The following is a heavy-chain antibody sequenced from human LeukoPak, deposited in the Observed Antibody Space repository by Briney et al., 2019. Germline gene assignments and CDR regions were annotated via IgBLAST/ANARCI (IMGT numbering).Heavy chain of an antibody. CDR2: ISSTGGTI. V-gene: IGHV3-48*03. Sequence: PGGSLRLSCAASGFTFSGYAMNWVRQAPGKGLEWLSHISSTGGTIYYADSVKGRLTVSRDNAKNSLYLQMNSLRAEDTAVYYCAKSDPYGDSLIEIWGQGALVTVYS. J-gene: IGHJ4*02. D-gene: IGHD4-17*01. CDR3: AKSDPYGDSLIEI. CDR1: GFTFSGYA.